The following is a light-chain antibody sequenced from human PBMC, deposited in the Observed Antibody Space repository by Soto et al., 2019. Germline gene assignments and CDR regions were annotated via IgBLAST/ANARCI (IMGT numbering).Light chain of an antibody. V-gene: IGKV3-20*01. CDR3: QQYGSSGT. CDR2: GAS. J-gene: IGKJ1*01. CDR1: QSVSNNY. Sequence: EIVLTHSPGTLSLSPGERATLSCRASQSVSNNYLAWYQQKPGQAPRLLIYGASNRATGIPDRFSGSGSGTDFTLTISRLEPEDFAVYYGQQYGSSGTFGQGTKVEIK.